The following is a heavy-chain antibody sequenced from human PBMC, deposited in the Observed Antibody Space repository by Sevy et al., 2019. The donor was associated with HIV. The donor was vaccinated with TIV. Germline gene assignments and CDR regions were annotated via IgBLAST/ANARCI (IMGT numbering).Heavy chain of an antibody. D-gene: IGHD3-10*01. CDR2: ISNSGRNI. V-gene: IGHV3-11*01. CDR1: GFVFSDYD. J-gene: IGHJ6*02. Sequence: GGSLRLSCAASGFVFSDYDMTWIRQAPGKGLECISYISNSGRNIYYADSVKGRFTISRDNAKNSLHLEMNSLRVEDTAIYYCERDKGQLYFGESQGMAVWGQGTTVTVSS. CDR3: ERDKGQLYFGESQGMAV.